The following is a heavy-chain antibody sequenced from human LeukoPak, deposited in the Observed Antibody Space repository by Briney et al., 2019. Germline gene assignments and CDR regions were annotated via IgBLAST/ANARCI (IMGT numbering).Heavy chain of an antibody. CDR1: GYSFTSYW. J-gene: IGHJ4*02. CDR3: ARMTLEGAQYCSSTSCSAYFDY. CDR2: IYPGDSDT. D-gene: IGHD2-2*01. V-gene: IGHV5-51*01. Sequence: GESLKISCKGSGYSFTSYWIGWVRQMPGKGLEWMGIIYPGDSDTRYSPSFQGQVTISADKSISTAYLQWSSLKASDTAMYYCARMTLEGAQYCSSTSCSAYFDYWGQGTLVTVSS.